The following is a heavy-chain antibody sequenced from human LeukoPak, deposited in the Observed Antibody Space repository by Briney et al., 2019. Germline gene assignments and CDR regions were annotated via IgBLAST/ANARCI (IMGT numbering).Heavy chain of an antibody. CDR3: ARISAYGDYYFDY. V-gene: IGHV2-70*01. Sequence: ESGPALFHPTPPLTLTCTFSGFSLITSGMCVSWIRQPPVKALEWLALIDWDDDKYYSTSLKTRLTISKDTFKNQVVLTMTNMDPVDTATYYCARISAYGDYYFDYWGQGTLVTVSS. CDR1: GFSLITSGMC. D-gene: IGHD4-17*01. J-gene: IGHJ4*02. CDR2: IDWDDDK.